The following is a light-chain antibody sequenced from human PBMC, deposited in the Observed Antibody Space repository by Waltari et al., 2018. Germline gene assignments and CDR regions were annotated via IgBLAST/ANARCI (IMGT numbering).Light chain of an antibody. CDR2: VNSDGGH. CDR1: SGHATYA. J-gene: IGLJ2*01. V-gene: IGLV4-69*01. Sequence: QLVVTQSPSASASLGASVKLTCTLSSGHATYAIAWHQPQSETRPRFLMRVNSDGGHTKGDGIPDRFSGSSSGAERYLTISSLQSEDEAEYYCQSWDTETVVFGGGTKVTVL. CDR3: QSWDTETVV.